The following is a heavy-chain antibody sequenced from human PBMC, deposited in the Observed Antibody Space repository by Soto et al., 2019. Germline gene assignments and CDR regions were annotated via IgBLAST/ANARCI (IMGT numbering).Heavy chain of an antibody. CDR1: GFTFSSYA. Sequence: EVQLLESGGGLVQPGGSLRLSCAASGFTFSSYAMSWVRQAPGKGLEWVSAISGSGGSTNYADSVEGRFTISRDNSKNSLYLKMNSLRAEDTAVYYCAKRGGGYSGYDANYYYYYYMDVWGKGTTVTVSS. CDR2: ISGSGGST. V-gene: IGHV3-23*01. D-gene: IGHD5-12*01. J-gene: IGHJ6*03. CDR3: AKRGGGYSGYDANYYYYYYMDV.